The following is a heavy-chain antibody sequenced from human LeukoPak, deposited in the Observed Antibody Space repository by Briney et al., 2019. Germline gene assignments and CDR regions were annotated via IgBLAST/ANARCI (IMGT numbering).Heavy chain of an antibody. CDR1: GYSISSGYY. CDR3: ARENDYVSDY. CDR2: IYHSGST. Sequence: PSETLSLTCTVSGYSISSGYYWGWIRQPPGKGLEWIGSIYHSGSTYYNPSLKSRVTISVDTSKNQFSLKLTSVTAADTAVYYCARENDYVSDYWGQGTLVTVSS. J-gene: IGHJ4*02. D-gene: IGHD4-17*01. V-gene: IGHV4-38-2*02.